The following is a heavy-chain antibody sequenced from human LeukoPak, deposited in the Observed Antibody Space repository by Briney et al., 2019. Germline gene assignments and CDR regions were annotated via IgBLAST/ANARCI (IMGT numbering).Heavy chain of an antibody. V-gene: IGHV3-23*01. J-gene: IGHJ4*02. CDR2: TSGSGDST. CDR1: GFTFSSYG. CDR3: AKDTLSSRYYYFDS. D-gene: IGHD3-22*01. Sequence: GGTLRLSCAASGFTFSSYGMSWVRQAPGKGLEWVSATSGSGDSTYYADSVKGRFTISRDNSKNTLYMQMNSLRAEDTAAYYCAKDTLSSRYYYFDSWGRGTLVTVSS.